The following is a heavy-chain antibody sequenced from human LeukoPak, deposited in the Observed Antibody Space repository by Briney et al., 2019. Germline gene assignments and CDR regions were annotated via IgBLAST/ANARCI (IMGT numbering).Heavy chain of an antibody. D-gene: IGHD3-10*01. V-gene: IGHV3-23*01. CDR2: ISGSGGST. CDR3: AKDSDGSGSAHFDY. Sequence: GGSLRLSCAASGFTFSSYAMSWVRQAPGKGLEWVSAISGSGGSTYYADSVKGRFTISRGNSKNTLYLQMNSLRAEDTAVYYCAKDSDGSGSAHFDYWGQGTLVTVSS. J-gene: IGHJ4*02. CDR1: GFTFSSYA.